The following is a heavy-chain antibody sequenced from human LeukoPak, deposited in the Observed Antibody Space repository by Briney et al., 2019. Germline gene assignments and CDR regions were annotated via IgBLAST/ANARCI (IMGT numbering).Heavy chain of an antibody. CDR1: GFTFSDYA. CDR2: ISKDGSDK. CDR3: AKDYDFWSGYYYDY. Sequence: PGRSLRLSCAASGFTFSDYAMHWVRQAPGKGLEWVAVISKDGSDKYYPGSVRGRFTISRDNSKNTIYLQMDSLRAEDTAVYYCAKDYDFWSGYYYDYWGQGTLVTVSS. D-gene: IGHD3-3*01. V-gene: IGHV3-30-3*02. J-gene: IGHJ4*02.